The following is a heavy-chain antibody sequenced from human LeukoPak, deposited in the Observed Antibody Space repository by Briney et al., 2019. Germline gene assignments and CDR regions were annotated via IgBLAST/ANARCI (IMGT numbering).Heavy chain of an antibody. D-gene: IGHD6-19*01. CDR3: ARDSSPVAGMGRF. V-gene: IGHV1-18*01. CDR2: IYSYNGNA. CDR1: GYSFSAYG. Sequence: ASMKVSCKASGYSFSAYGISWVRQAPGQGLEWMGWIYSYNGNANYAQKFQGRVTLTSDTSTTTAYMELRNLTSDDTAVYYCARDSSPVAGMGRFWGQGTHVAVSS. J-gene: IGHJ1*01.